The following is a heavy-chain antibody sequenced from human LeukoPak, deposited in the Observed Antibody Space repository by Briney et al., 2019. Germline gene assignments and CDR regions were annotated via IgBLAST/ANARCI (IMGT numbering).Heavy chain of an antibody. V-gene: IGHV1-2*02. CDR2: INPNSGGT. CDR3: ASRRDYYYDSSGYAFDI. CDR1: GYTFTGHY. D-gene: IGHD3-22*01. Sequence: ASVKVSCKASGYTFTGHYMHWVRQAPGQGLEWMGWINPNSGGTNYAQKFQGRVTMTRDTSISTAYMELSRLRSDDTAVYYCASRRDYYYDSSGYAFDIWGQGTMVTVSS. J-gene: IGHJ3*02.